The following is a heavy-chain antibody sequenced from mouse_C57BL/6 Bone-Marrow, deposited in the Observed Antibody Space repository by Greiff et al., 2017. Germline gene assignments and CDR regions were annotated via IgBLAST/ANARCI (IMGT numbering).Heavy chain of an antibody. D-gene: IGHD3-2*02. CDR1: GYTFTSYG. CDR2: IYPRSGNT. V-gene: IGHV1-81*01. CDR3: ASGSSGSRGY. Sequence: QVQLQQSGAELARPGASVKLSCKASGYTFTSYGISWVKQRTGQGLEWIGEIYPRSGNTYYNETFKGKATLTADKSSSTAYMELRSLTSEDAAVYFCASGSSGSRGYWGQGTTLTVSS. J-gene: IGHJ2*01.